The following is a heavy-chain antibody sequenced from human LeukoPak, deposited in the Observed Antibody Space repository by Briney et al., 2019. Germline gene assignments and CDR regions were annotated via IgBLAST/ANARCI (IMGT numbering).Heavy chain of an antibody. CDR3: ARRGDGYKPFDY. V-gene: IGHV1-2*02. CDR1: GYTFTGYY. CDR2: INPNSGGT. D-gene: IGHD5-24*01. Sequence: ASVKVSCKASGYTFTGYYMHWVRQAPGRGLEWMGWINPNSGGTNYAQKFQGRVTMTRDTSISTAYMELSRLRSDDTAVYYCARRGDGYKPFDYWGQGTLVTVSS. J-gene: IGHJ4*02.